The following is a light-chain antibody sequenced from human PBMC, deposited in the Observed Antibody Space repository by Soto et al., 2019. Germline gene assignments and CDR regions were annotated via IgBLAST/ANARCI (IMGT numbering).Light chain of an antibody. J-gene: IGLJ2*01. Sequence: QSALTQPASVSGSPGQSITISCTGPSSDVGGYSYVSWYQQHPGKTPKLMIYEVSNRPSGVSHRFSGSKSGNTASLTISGLQTEDEADYYCSSFSSITREVFGGGTKLTVL. V-gene: IGLV2-14*01. CDR3: SSFSSITREV. CDR2: EVS. CDR1: SSDVGGYSY.